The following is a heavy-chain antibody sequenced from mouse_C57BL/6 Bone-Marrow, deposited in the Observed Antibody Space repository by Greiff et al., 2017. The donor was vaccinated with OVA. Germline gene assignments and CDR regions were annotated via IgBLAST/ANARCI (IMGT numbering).Heavy chain of an antibody. Sequence: QVQLQQPGAELVRPGTSVKLSCKASGYSFTHFWMNWVKQRPGQGLEWLAMIHPSDSETRLNQKFKDRAKLTVDKSSNTAYMQLASPTSEDSAVYYCARTLYGSRNYFDYGGQGTALTVSS. D-gene: IGHD1-1*01. V-gene: IGHV1-74*01. CDR2: IHPSDSET. CDR1: GYSFTHFW. J-gene: IGHJ2*01. CDR3: ARTLYGSRNYFDY.